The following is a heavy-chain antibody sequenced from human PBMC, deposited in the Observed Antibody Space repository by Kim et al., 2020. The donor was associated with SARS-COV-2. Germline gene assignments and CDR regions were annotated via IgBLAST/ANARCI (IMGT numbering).Heavy chain of an antibody. V-gene: IGHV3-66*01. Sequence: YANSLQGRFTISNDNSKTTRYLQMNSLRAEDTAVYYCSRVVYCSSWYTDYWGQGTLFTFSS. J-gene: IGHJ4*02. CDR3: SRVVYCSSWYTDY. D-gene: IGHD6-13*01.